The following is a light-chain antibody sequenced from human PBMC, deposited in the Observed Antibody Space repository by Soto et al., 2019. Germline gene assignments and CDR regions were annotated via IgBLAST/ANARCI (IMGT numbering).Light chain of an antibody. J-gene: IGLJ3*02. CDR1: SSNIGSDI. Sequence: QSVLTQPPSASGTPGQRVTISCSGSSSNIGSDIVNWYQQFPGTAPKLLIYSNNQRPSGVPDRFSGSKSGTSASLAISGLQSEDEADYYCAAWDGSLNGWVFGGGTKLTVL. CDR3: AAWDGSLNGWV. CDR2: SNN. V-gene: IGLV1-44*01.